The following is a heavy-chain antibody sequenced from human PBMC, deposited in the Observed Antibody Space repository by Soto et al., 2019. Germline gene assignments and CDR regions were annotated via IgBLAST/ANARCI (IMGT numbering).Heavy chain of an antibody. CDR3: ARPTYRGGYYVFYFDY. J-gene: IGHJ4*02. CDR1: GFTFSSYG. V-gene: IGHV3-33*01. CDR2: IWYDGSNK. Sequence: GGSLRLSCAASGFTFSSYGMHWVRQAPGKGLEWVAVIWYDGSNKYYADSVKGRFTISRDNSKNTLYLQMNSLRAEDTAVYYCARPTYRGGYYVFYFDYWGQGTLVTVSS. D-gene: IGHD3-22*01.